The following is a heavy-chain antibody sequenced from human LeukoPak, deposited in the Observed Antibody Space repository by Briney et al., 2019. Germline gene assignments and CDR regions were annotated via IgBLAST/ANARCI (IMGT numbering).Heavy chain of an antibody. CDR3: ARGHTYYYYMDV. J-gene: IGHJ6*03. Sequence: GASVKVSCKASGYTFTSYDINWVRQATGQGLEWMGWMNPNSGNTGYAQKFQGRVTMTRNTSISTAHMELSSLRSEDTAVYYCARGHTYYYYMDVWGKGTRSPSP. CDR2: MNPNSGNT. V-gene: IGHV1-8*01. CDR1: GYTFTSYD.